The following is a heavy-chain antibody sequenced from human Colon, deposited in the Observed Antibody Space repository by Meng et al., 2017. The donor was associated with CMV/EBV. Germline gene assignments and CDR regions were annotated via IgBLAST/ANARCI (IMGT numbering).Heavy chain of an antibody. CDR2: IKKDGSER. V-gene: IGHV3-7*01. CDR3: MTPTGSSDY. D-gene: IGHD6-6*01. CDR1: GFDFTNHW. J-gene: IGHJ4*02. Sequence: GGSLRLSCTASGFDFTNHWMNWVRQVPGKGLEWLANIKKDGSERNYVDSVKGRFTISRDNTQNSLYLQMSSLRVEDTAMYYCMTPTGSSDYWGQGTLVTVSS.